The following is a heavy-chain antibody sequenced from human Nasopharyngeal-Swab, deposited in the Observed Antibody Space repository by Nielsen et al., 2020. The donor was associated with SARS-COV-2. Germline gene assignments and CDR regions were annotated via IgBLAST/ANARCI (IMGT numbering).Heavy chain of an antibody. Sequence: SETLSLTCTVSGGSISSSSYYWGWIRQPPGKGLEWIGSIYYSGSTYYNPSLKSRVTISVDTSKNQFSLKLSSVTAADTAVYYCARSPSPHITMIVVVTHWYFDLWGRGTLVTVSS. CDR1: GGSISSSSYY. J-gene: IGHJ2*01. D-gene: IGHD3-22*01. CDR3: ARSPSPHITMIVVVTHWYFDL. CDR2: IYYSGST. V-gene: IGHV4-39*07.